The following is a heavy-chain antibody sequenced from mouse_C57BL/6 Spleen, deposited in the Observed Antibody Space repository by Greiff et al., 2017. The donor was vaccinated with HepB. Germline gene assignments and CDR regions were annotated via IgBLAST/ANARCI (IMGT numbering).Heavy chain of an antibody. CDR1: GFTFSDYY. Sequence: EVQVVESGGGLVQPGGSLKLSCAASGFTFSDYYMYWVRQTPEKRLEWVAYISNGGGSTYYPDTVKGRFTISRDNAKNTLYLQMSRLKSEDTAMYYCARQNYGSSYWYFDVWGTGTTVTVSS. D-gene: IGHD1-1*01. CDR2: ISNGGGST. J-gene: IGHJ1*03. V-gene: IGHV5-12*01. CDR3: ARQNYGSSYWYFDV.